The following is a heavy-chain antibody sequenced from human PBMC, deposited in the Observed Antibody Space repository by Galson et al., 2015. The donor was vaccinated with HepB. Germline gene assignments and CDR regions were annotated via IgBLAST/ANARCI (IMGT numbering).Heavy chain of an antibody. D-gene: IGHD3-22*01. CDR3: AKAIPRTYYYDSSGYPIDY. CDR2: ISGSGGST. Sequence: SLRLSCAASGFTFSSYAMSWVRQAPGKGLEWVSAISGSGGSTYYADSVKGRFTISRDNSKNTLYLQMNSLRAEDTAVYYCAKAIPRTYYYDSSGYPIDYWGQGTLVTVSS. V-gene: IGHV3-23*01. J-gene: IGHJ4*02. CDR1: GFTFSSYA.